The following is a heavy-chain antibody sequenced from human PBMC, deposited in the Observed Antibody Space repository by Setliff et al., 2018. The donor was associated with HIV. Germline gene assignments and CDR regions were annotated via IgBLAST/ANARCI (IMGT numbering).Heavy chain of an antibody. Sequence: GASVKVSCKTSGYTFTAYYIHWVRQAPGQGLEWMGWINSNNGGTKYAQNFQGRVTMTRDTSITTAYMEVSSLISDDTAVYYCAREVRYYDGKGALDYWGQGMLVTVSS. V-gene: IGHV1-2*02. CDR3: AREVRYYDGKGALDY. D-gene: IGHD3-22*01. CDR1: GYTFTAYY. CDR2: INSNNGGT. J-gene: IGHJ4*02.